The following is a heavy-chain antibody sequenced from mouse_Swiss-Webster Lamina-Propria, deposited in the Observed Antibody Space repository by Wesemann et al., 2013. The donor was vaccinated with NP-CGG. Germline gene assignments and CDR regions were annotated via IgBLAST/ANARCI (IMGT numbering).Heavy chain of an antibody. Sequence: DFSRYWMSWVRQAPGKGLEWIGEINPDSSTINYTPSLKDKFIISRDNAKNTLYLQMSKVRSEDTALYYCARPGAWFAYWGQGTLVTVSA. CDR1: DFSRYW. CDR3: ARPGAWFAY. J-gene: IGHJ3*01. CDR2: INPDSSTI. V-gene: IGHV4-1*02.